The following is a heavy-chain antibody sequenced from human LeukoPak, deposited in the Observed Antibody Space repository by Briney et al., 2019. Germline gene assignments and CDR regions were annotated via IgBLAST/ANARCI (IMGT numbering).Heavy chain of an antibody. CDR2: IYSGGST. D-gene: IGHD6-13*01. CDR1: GFTVSSNY. V-gene: IGHV3-66*01. CDR3: ARDPGYSSSWYYFDY. J-gene: IGHJ4*02. Sequence: GGSLRLSCAASGFTVSSNYMSWVRQAPGKGREWVSVIYSGGSTYYADSVKGRFTISRDNSKNTLYLQMNSLRAEDTAVYYCARDPGYSSSWYYFDYWGQGTLVTVSS.